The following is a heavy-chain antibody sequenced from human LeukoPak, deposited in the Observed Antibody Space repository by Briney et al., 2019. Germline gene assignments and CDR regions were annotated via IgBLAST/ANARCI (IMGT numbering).Heavy chain of an antibody. CDR1: GFTFSNFG. V-gene: IGHV3-30*02. Sequence: GGSLRLSCAASGFTFSNFGMHWVRQAPGEGLEWVALIRYDGTNIYYADSVRGRLTISRDNSENTLYLQMNSLRAEDTAVYYCVRDRGDYFYMDVWGKGTTVTVSS. CDR3: VRDRGDYFYMDV. CDR2: IRYDGTNI. D-gene: IGHD3-16*01. J-gene: IGHJ6*03.